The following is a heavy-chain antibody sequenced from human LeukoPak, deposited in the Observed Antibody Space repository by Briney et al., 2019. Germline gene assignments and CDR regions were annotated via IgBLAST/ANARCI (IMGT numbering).Heavy chain of an antibody. CDR2: IIPILGIA. D-gene: IGHD3-3*01. J-gene: IGHJ4*02. V-gene: IGHV1-69*04. CDR1: GGTFSSYA. Sequence: ASVKVSCKASGGTFSSYAISWVRQAPGQGLEWMGRIIPILGIANYAQKFQGRVTITADKSTSTAYTELSSLRSEDTAVYYCARGVRGYDSSDWGQGTLVTVSS. CDR3: ARGVRGYDSSD.